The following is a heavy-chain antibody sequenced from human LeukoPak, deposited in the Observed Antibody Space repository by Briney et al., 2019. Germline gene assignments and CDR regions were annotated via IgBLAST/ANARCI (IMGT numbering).Heavy chain of an antibody. CDR3: ARRLQYYYGSGSLGAYYYYNGMDV. CDR1: GGSISSSSYY. D-gene: IGHD3-10*01. V-gene: IGHV4-61*05. CDR2: IYDSGST. Sequence: RPSETLSLTCTVSGGSISSSSYYWGWIRQPPGKGLEWIGYIYDSGSTNYNPSLKSRVTISVDTSKNQFSLKLRSVTAADTGVYYCARRLQYYYGSGSLGAYYYYNGMDVWGQGTTVTVSS. J-gene: IGHJ6*02.